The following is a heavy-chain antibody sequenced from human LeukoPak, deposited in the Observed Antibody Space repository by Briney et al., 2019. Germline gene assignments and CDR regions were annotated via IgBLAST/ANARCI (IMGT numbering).Heavy chain of an antibody. D-gene: IGHD4-17*01. CDR2: ISSSSSTI. Sequence: GGSLRLSCAASGFTFSSYSVNWVRKAPGKGLEWVSYISSSSSTIYYADSVKGRFTISRDNAKNSLYLQMNSLRAEDTAVYYCARDTYGDGDHWGQGILVTVSS. CDR1: GFTFSSYS. CDR3: ARDTYGDGDH. V-gene: IGHV3-48*04. J-gene: IGHJ4*02.